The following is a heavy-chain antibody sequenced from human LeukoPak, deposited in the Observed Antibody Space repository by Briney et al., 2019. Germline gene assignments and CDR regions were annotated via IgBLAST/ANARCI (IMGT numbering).Heavy chain of an antibody. CDR1: GFTFSSYN. CDR2: ISSRSSYI. V-gene: IGHV3-21*04. Sequence: GGSLRLSCAASGFTFSSYNMNWVRQAPGKGLEWVSSISSRSSYIYYADSVKGRFTISRDNAKNSLYLQMNSLRPEDTAVYYCAKVRPPGSYYNLAIDYWGQGTLVTVSS. D-gene: IGHD3-10*01. J-gene: IGHJ4*02. CDR3: AKVRPPGSYYNLAIDY.